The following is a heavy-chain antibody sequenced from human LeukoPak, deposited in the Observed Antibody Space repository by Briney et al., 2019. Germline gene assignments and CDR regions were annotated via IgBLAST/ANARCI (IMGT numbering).Heavy chain of an antibody. CDR3: VKDLSSNWYSFDS. CDR2: INWDGTHT. CDR1: GGTTDDYG. Sequence: PGGSLRLSCAVSGGTTDDYGMSWVRQAPGKGLEWVSGINWDGTHTYYAESVKGRFTISRDSAAKSLYLHMNSLRDDDTAFYYCVKDLSSNWYSFDSWGQGTLVTVSS. V-gene: IGHV3-20*04. J-gene: IGHJ4*02. D-gene: IGHD6-13*01.